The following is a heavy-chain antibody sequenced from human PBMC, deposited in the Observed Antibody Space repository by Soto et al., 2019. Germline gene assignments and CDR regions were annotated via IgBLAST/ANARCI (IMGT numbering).Heavy chain of an antibody. Sequence: VQLVESGGGLIQPGGSLRLSCAASGFTVSSNYMSWVRQAPGKGLEWVSVIYSGGSTYYADSVKGRFTISRDNSKNTLYLQMNSLRAEDTAVYYCARDLSYSGAGGMDVWGQGTTVTVSS. D-gene: IGHD1-26*01. J-gene: IGHJ6*02. CDR3: ARDLSYSGAGGMDV. V-gene: IGHV3-53*01. CDR2: IYSGGST. CDR1: GFTVSSNY.